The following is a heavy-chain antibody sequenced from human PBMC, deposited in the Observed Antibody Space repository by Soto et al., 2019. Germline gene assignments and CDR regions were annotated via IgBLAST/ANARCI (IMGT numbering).Heavy chain of an antibody. J-gene: IGHJ4*02. D-gene: IGHD3-16*01. CDR1: GDSVSSNSAA. Sequence: TCAISGDSVSSNSAAWNWIRQSPSRGFEWLGRTYYRSKWYNEYAVSVKGRISINSDTSKNHFSLQLNSVTPEDTAVYYCARTGGATDSWGQGTLVTVSS. CDR3: ARTGGATDS. CDR2: TYYRSKWYN. V-gene: IGHV6-1*01.